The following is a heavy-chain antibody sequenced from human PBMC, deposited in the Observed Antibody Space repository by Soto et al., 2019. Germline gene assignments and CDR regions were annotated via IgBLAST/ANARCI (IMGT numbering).Heavy chain of an antibody. V-gene: IGHV1-2*02. J-gene: IGHJ4*02. Sequence: HEHLVQSGAEVKRPGASLKVSCKASGYSFTGYYIHWVRQAPGQGLEWMGWINPESGATNYAQNFEGRVTLTRDTSISTASMDLTSLTSDDTAVYYCARGDYGTGGYPFPYFDYWGQGTRVIVSS. D-gene: IGHD2-8*02. CDR2: INPESGAT. CDR1: GYSFTGYY. CDR3: ARGDYGTGGYPFPYFDY.